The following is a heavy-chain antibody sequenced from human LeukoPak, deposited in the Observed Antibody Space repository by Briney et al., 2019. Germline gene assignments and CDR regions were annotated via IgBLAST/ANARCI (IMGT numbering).Heavy chain of an antibody. Sequence: GGSLRLSCEGSGFSFSSYWMTWVRQLPGKGPEWVANIRQDESERYFADSVKGRFTISRDNSKNTLYLQMNSLRAEDTAVYYCAGVDTAILYWGQGTLVTVSS. V-gene: IGHV3-7*01. CDR3: AGVDTAILY. CDR2: IRQDESER. D-gene: IGHD5-18*01. J-gene: IGHJ4*02. CDR1: GFSFSSYW.